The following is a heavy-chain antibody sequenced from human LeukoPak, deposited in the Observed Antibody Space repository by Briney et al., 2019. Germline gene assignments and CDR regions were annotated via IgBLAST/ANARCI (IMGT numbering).Heavy chain of an antibody. Sequence: ASVKVSCKASGYTFTSYYMHWVRQAPGQGLEWIGIINPSGGSTSYAQKFQGRVTMTRDTSTSTVYMELSSLRSEDTAVYYCARSYCGGDCYSPSGWYFDLWGRGTLVTVSS. CDR2: INPSGGST. D-gene: IGHD2-21*01. V-gene: IGHV1-46*01. J-gene: IGHJ2*01. CDR3: ARSYCGGDCYSPSGWYFDL. CDR1: GYTFTSYY.